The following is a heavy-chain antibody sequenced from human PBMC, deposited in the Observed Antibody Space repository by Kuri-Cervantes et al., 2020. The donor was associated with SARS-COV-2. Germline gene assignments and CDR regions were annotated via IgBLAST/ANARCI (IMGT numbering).Heavy chain of an antibody. J-gene: IGHJ6*02. V-gene: IGHV3-30*02. CDR3: AKDMDYGEWMTANNYYYGMDV. Sequence: GGSLRLSCAASGFTFSSYAMHWVRQAPGKGLEWVAVIWYDGSNKYHADSVKGRFTISRDNSKNTLYLQMNSLRAEDTAVYYCAKDMDYGEWMTANNYYYGMDVWGQGTTVTVSS. D-gene: IGHD4-17*01. CDR1: GFTFSSYA. CDR2: IWYDGSNK.